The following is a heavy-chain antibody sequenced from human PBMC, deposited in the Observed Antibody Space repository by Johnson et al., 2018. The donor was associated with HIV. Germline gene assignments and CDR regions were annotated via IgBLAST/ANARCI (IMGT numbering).Heavy chain of an antibody. CDR2: IRYDGSNK. CDR3: ARDSAGLRVTMIVANAFDI. J-gene: IGHJ3*02. Sequence: VQLVESGGGVVQPGRSLRLSCAASGFTFSSYGMHWVRQAPGKGLEWVAFIRYDGSNKYYPDSVKGRFTISRDNSKNSLYLQMNSLRAEDTAVYYCARDSAGLRVTMIVANAFDIWGQGTMVTVSS. CDR1: GFTFSSYG. D-gene: IGHD3-22*01. V-gene: IGHV3-33*08.